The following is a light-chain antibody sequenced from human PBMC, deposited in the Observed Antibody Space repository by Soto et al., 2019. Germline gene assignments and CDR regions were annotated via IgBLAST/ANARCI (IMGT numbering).Light chain of an antibody. CDR3: QQYASLLIT. CDR1: QGINNY. J-gene: IGKJ5*01. V-gene: IGKV1-33*01. CDR2: DAS. Sequence: DLDVTLSPYSLSTTVGNTVTITCQAGQGINNYLNWYQQKPGKAPKLLIYDASNLDTGVPSRFTGSGSGADFTFTITSLQSDDVATYYCQQYASLLITFGQGTRLEIK.